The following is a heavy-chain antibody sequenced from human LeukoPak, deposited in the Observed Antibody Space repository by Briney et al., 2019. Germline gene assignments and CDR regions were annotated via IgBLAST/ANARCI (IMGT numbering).Heavy chain of an antibody. J-gene: IGHJ6*02. CDR1: GYTFTGYY. Sequence: ASVKVSCKASGYTFTGYYMHWVRQAPGQGLEWMGWIKPNSGGTNYAQKFQGRVTMTRDTSISTAYMELSRLRSDDTAVYYCARVHYDILTGYRHYYGMDVWGQGTTVTVSS. CDR3: ARVHYDILTGYRHYYGMDV. D-gene: IGHD3-9*01. CDR2: IKPNSGGT. V-gene: IGHV1-2*02.